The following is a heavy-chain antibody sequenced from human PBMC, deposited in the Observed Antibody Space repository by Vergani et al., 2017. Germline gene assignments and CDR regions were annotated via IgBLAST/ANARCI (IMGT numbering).Heavy chain of an antibody. D-gene: IGHD6-13*01. J-gene: IGHJ6*03. Sequence: QLQLQESGSGLVKPSQTLSLTCAVSGGSISSGGYSWSWIRQPPGKGLEWIGYIYHSGSTYYNPSLKSRVTISVDRSKNQFSLKLSSVTAADTAVYYCASSSSSWPNYYYYMDVWGKGTTVTVSS. V-gene: IGHV4-30-2*01. CDR2: IYHSGST. CDR1: GGSISSGGYS. CDR3: ASSSSSWPNYYYYMDV.